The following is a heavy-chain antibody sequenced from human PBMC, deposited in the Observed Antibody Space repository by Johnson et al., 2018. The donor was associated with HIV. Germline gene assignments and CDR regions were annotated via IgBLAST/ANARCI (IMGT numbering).Heavy chain of an antibody. CDR3: AIELGEGAFDI. V-gene: IGHV3-30*14. D-gene: IGHD3-16*01. J-gene: IGHJ3*02. CDR1: GFTVSSYY. Sequence: VQLVESGGGLVQPGGSLRLSCAASGFTVSSYYMNWVRQAPGKGLAWVAVISYDGSNKYYADSVKGRFTISRDNSKNTLYLQMNSVRAEDTAVYYCAIELGEGAFDIWGQGTMVTFSS. CDR2: ISYDGSNK.